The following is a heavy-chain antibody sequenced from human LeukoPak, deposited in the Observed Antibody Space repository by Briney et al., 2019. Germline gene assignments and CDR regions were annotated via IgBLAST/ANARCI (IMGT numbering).Heavy chain of an antibody. CDR2: IYYSGST. CDR3: ARLGYCSSTSCYAWYFDY. D-gene: IGHD2-2*01. V-gene: IGHV4-59*01. CDR1: GGSISSYY. J-gene: IGHJ4*02. Sequence: PSETLSLTCTVSGGSISSYYWSWIRQPPGKGREWSGYIYYSGSTNYNPSLKSRVTISVDTSKNQFSLKLSSVTAADTAVYYCARLGYCSSTSCYAWYFDYWGQGTLVTVSS.